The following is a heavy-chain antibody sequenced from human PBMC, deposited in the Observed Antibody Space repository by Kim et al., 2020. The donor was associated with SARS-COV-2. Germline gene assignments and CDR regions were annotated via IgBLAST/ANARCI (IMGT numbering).Heavy chain of an antibody. Sequence: GGSLRLSCVASGFTFSSYWMTWVRQAPGKGLEWVASIKEDGSEKNYVDSVKGRFTIARDNAKNSLHLQMSSLRVEDTAVYYCSRDFLGVCGQGATVTVSS. CDR2: IKEDGSEK. V-gene: IGHV3-7*03. J-gene: IGHJ6*02. CDR1: GFTFSSYW. CDR3: SRDFLGV.